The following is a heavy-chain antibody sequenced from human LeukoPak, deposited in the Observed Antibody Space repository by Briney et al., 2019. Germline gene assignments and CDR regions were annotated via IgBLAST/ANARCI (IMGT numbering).Heavy chain of an antibody. CDR1: GFTVSTNY. D-gene: IGHD2-2*02. CDR2: IYSDATT. J-gene: IGHJ4*02. V-gene: IGHV3-53*01. CDR3: GGMVGGGYTGLFDS. Sequence: GGSLRLSCEASGFTVSTNYVSWVRQAPGKGLEWVSIIYSDATTSYAESVRGRFTISRDNSKNTVYLQMNSLSGAEPAVYFCGGMVGGGYTGLFDSWGQGTLVTVSS.